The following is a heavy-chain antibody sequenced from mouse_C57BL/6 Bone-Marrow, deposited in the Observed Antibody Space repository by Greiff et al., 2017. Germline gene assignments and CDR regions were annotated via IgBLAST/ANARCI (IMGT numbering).Heavy chain of an antibody. Sequence: VQLQQSGPELVKPGASVKISCKASGYTFTDYYMNWVKQSHGKSLEWIGDINPNNGGTSYNQKFKGKATLTVDKSSSTAYMELRSLTSEDSAGYYCARDDSNYAYAMDYWGQGTSVTVSS. CDR3: ARDDSNYAYAMDY. J-gene: IGHJ4*01. CDR1: GYTFTDYY. D-gene: IGHD2-5*01. V-gene: IGHV1-26*01. CDR2: INPNNGGT.